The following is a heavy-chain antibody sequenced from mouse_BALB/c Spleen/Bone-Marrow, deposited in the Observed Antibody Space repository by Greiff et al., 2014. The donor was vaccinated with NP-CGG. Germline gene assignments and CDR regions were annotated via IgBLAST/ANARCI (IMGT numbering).Heavy chain of an antibody. CDR1: GYSFTGFF. CDR2: INPYNGDT. Sequence: VQLKQSGPELGKPGASVKISCKASGYSFTGFFFNWGMQSRGKSLLWIGRINPYNGDTFYNPKFEGKATLTVDKSSSTAHMELRSLASEDSAVYYCARVYDYDAWFAYWGQGTLVTVSA. D-gene: IGHD2-4*01. CDR3: ARVYDYDAWFAY. J-gene: IGHJ3*01. V-gene: IGHV1-20*02.